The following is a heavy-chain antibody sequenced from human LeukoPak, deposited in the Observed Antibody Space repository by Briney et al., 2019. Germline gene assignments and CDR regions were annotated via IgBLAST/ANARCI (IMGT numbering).Heavy chain of an antibody. V-gene: IGHV4-61*05. D-gene: IGHD6-19*01. CDR2: VYYSGST. CDR1: DDSISSSSYY. CDR3: ARLKPPEWGTSGWVFDY. Sequence: SETLSLTCNVSDDSISSSSYYWAWIRQPPGKGLEWIGYVYYSGSTTYNPSLKSRVTILVDTSRNQFSLNLSSVTAADTAFYYCARLKPPEWGTSGWVFDYWGQGTLVTVSS. J-gene: IGHJ4*02.